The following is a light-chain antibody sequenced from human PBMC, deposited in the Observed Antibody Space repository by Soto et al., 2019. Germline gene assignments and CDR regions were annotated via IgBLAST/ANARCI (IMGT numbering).Light chain of an antibody. J-gene: IGKJ1*01. CDR3: LQHYDFPLT. Sequence: DIRMTKSTSSLSASVADRVTITCRASQAIRTDLGWYQQKPGKAPKRLIYAASTSQSGVPSRFSGSGSGTEFTLTISSLQPEDFATYYCLQHYDFPLTFGQGTKV. CDR2: AAS. V-gene: IGKV1-17*01. CDR1: QAIRTD.